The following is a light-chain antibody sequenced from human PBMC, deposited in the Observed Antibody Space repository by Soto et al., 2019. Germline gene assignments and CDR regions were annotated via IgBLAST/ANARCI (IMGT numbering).Light chain of an antibody. CDR2: GAS. J-gene: IGKJ1*01. CDR3: QQYGSSSWT. CDR1: QSVSSSY. Sequence: EIVLTQSPGTLSLSPGERATLSCRASQSVSSSYLAWYQQKPGQAPRLLIYGASSRATGIPDRFSGSGSETDFTLTISRLEPEDFAVYYCQQYGSSSWTSGQGTKVEIK. V-gene: IGKV3-20*01.